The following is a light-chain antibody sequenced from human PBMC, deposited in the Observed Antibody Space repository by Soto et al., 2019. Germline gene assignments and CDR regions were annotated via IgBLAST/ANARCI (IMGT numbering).Light chain of an antibody. Sequence: QSVLTQPASGSGSPVQSIASSFTGILSDVDTYSFVSWYQHHPGTAPQLMIFEGNKRPSGVSDRFSGSRSGKTASLTISGLQAEDEADYYGCSYARCGVVFGGGTKLTVL. V-gene: IGLV2-23*01. CDR2: EGN. CDR1: LSDVDTYSF. J-gene: IGLJ3*02. CDR3: CSYARCGVV.